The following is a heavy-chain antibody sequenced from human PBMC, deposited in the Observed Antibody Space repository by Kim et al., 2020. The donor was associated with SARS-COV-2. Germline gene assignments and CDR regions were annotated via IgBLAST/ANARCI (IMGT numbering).Heavy chain of an antibody. V-gene: IGHV3-21*01. J-gene: IGHJ4*02. D-gene: IGHD3-22*01. Sequence: ADSVKGRFTISRANAKNSLYLQMTSLRAEDTAVYYWARPTYDSSGYYYQYWGQGTLVTVSS. CDR3: ARPTYDSSGYYYQY.